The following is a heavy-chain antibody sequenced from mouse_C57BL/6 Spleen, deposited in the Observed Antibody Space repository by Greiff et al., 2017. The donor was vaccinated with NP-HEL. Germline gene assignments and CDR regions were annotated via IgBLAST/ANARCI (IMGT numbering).Heavy chain of an antibody. CDR1: GFTFSDYY. Sequence: DVKLVESGGGLVQPGGSLKLSCAASGFTFSDYYMYWVRQTPEKRLEWVAYISNGGGSTYYPDTVKGRFTISRDNAKNTLYLQMSRLKSEDTAMYYCARHHYYGSSYGKPMDYWGQGTSVTVSS. CDR2: ISNGGGST. J-gene: IGHJ4*01. D-gene: IGHD1-1*01. CDR3: ARHHYYGSSYGKPMDY. V-gene: IGHV5-12*01.